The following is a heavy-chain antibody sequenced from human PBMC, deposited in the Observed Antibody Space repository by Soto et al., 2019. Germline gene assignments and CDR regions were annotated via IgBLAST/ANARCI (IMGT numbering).Heavy chain of an antibody. D-gene: IGHD3-9*01. CDR3: ARGYYDILTGYYGMDV. V-gene: IGHV1-2*04. CDR2: INPNRGGT. Sequence: QVQLVQSGAEVKKPGASVKVSCKASGYTFTGYYMHWVRQAPGQGLEWRGWINPNRGGTNYAQKFQGWVTMTRDTSISTACMELSRLRSDDTAVYYCARGYYDILTGYYGMDVWGQGTTVTVSS. J-gene: IGHJ6*02. CDR1: GYTFTGYY.